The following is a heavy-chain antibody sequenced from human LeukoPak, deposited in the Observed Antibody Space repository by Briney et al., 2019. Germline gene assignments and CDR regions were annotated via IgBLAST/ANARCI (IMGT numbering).Heavy chain of an antibody. CDR2: ITGSGGIT. CDR1: GFTFSSFG. J-gene: IGHJ5*02. V-gene: IGHV3-23*01. D-gene: IGHD4-17*01. CDR3: AKDSSFYGDYVALAT. Sequence: GGTLRLSCAASGFTFSSFGMTWVRQAPGKGLEWVSTITGSGGITYYADSVKGRFTISRDNSKNTLYLQVNSLRAEDTAVYYCAKDSSFYGDYVALATWGQGTLVTVSS.